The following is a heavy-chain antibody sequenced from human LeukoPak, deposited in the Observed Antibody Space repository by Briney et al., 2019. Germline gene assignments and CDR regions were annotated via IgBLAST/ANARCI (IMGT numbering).Heavy chain of an antibody. CDR2: INHSGST. CDR1: GGSFSGYY. CDR3: ARGQTPGFDY. J-gene: IGHJ4*02. Sequence: SETLSLTCAVYGGSFSGYYWSWIRQPPGKGLEWIGEINHSGSTNYNPSLKSRVTISVDTSKKQFSLKLSSVTAADTAVYYCARGQTPGFDYWGQGTLVTVSS. D-gene: IGHD4-23*01. V-gene: IGHV4-34*01.